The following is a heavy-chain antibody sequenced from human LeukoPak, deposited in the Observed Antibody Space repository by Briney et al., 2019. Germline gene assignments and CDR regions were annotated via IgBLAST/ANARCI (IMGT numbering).Heavy chain of an antibody. CDR1: RGSISNYY. D-gene: IGHD3-16*01. Sequence: PSETLSLTCTVSRGSISNYYWGWIRQPPGKGLEWIGFFSYSGSTNYNPSLKSRVTISVDTSKNQFSLKPTSVTAADTAVYYCARDGPGGVGFDYWGQGTLVTVSS. V-gene: IGHV4-59*01. CDR3: ARDGPGGVGFDY. CDR2: FSYSGST. J-gene: IGHJ4*02.